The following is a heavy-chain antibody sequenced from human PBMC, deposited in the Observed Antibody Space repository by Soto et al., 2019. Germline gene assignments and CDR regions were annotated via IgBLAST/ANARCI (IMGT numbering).Heavy chain of an antibody. D-gene: IGHD3-10*01. CDR2: IIPILGIA. V-gene: IGHV1-69*02. CDR3: ARHAQPYYYGSGTNPVNWFDP. CDR1: GGTFSSYT. J-gene: IGHJ5*02. Sequence: QVQLVQSGAEVKKPGSSVKVSCKASGGTFSSYTISWVRQAPGQGLEWMGRIIPILGIANYAQKFQGRVTITADKSTSTAYMELSSLRSEDTAVYYCARHAQPYYYGSGTNPVNWFDPWGQGTLVTVSS.